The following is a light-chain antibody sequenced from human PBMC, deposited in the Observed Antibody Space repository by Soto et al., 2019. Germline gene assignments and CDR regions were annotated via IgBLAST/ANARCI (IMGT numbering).Light chain of an antibody. CDR1: QSVSSY. CDR2: GAS. CDR3: QQYNNWPSIT. Sequence: ETVMTQSPATLSVSPGEGATLSCRASQSVSSYLAWYQQKPGQAPRLLIYGASTRATGVPARFSGSGSGTEFTLTISSLQSEDFAVYYCQQYNNWPSITFGQWTRLEIK. J-gene: IGKJ5*01. V-gene: IGKV3-15*01.